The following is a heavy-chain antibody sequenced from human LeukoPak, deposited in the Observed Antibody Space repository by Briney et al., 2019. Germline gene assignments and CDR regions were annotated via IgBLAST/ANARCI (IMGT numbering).Heavy chain of an antibody. CDR3: AKDNQQWLVLAPYFDY. V-gene: IGHV3-23*01. J-gene: IGHJ4*02. CDR2: ITGSGGST. Sequence: PGGSLRLSCAASGFSFSGSAIHWVRQAPGKGLEWVSAITGSGGSTYYADSVKGRFTISRDNSKNTLYLQMNSLRAEDTAVYYCAKDNQQWLVLAPYFDYWGQGTLVTVSS. D-gene: IGHD6-19*01. CDR1: GFSFSGSA.